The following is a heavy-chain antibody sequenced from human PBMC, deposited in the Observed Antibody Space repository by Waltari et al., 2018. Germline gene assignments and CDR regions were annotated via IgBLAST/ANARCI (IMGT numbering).Heavy chain of an antibody. J-gene: IGHJ5*02. CDR2: IYYSGST. Sequence: QLQLQESGPGLVKPSETLSLTCTVSGGSISSSSYYWGWIRQPPGKGLEWIGSIYYSGSTYYNPSLKSRVTISVDTSKNQFSRKLSSVTAADTAVYYCARGSSFVVDWFDPWGQGTLVTVSS. CDR3: ARGSSFVVDWFDP. CDR1: GGSISSSSYY. V-gene: IGHV4-39*07. D-gene: IGHD6-13*01.